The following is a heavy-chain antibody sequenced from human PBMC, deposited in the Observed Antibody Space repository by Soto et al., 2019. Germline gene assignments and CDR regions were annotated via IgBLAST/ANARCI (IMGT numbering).Heavy chain of an antibody. CDR3: APHAKRDYIFY. Sequence: SETLSLTCAVSGGSISSNIYYWGWIRQPPGKGLEWIGSISFSGSTYYNPSLKSRVTISVDTSKNQFSLNLNSVTAADTAVYHCAPHAKRDYIFYWGQGTLVTVSS. V-gene: IGHV4-39*01. J-gene: IGHJ4*02. CDR2: ISFSGST. CDR1: GGSISSNIYY.